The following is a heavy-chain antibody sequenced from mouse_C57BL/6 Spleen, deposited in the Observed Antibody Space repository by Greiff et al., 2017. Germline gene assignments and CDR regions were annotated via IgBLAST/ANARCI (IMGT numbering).Heavy chain of an antibody. J-gene: IGHJ3*01. CDR3: ARGYSNSFAY. Sequence: VKLQESGAELVRPGTSVKVSCKASGYAFTNYLIEWVKQRPGQGLEWIGVINPGSGGTNYNEKFKGKATLTADKTSSTAYMQLSSLTSEDSAVYFCARGYSNSFAYWGQGTLVTVSA. CDR2: INPGSGGT. V-gene: IGHV1-54*01. CDR1: GYAFTNYL. D-gene: IGHD2-5*01.